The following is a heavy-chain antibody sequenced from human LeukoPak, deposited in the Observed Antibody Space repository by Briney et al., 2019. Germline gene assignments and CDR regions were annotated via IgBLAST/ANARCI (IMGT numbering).Heavy chain of an antibody. J-gene: IGHJ4*02. D-gene: IGHD3-10*01. CDR1: GGSFSGYY. CDR3: ARALGPYGSGSSYYFDY. Sequence: SETLSLTCAVYGGSFSGYYWSWIRQPPGKGLEWIAYIYYSGSTKYNPSLKSRVTMSVDTSKNQLSLKVHSATAADTAVYYCARALGPYGSGSSYYFDYWGQGTLLTVSS. CDR2: IYYSGST. V-gene: IGHV4-59*01.